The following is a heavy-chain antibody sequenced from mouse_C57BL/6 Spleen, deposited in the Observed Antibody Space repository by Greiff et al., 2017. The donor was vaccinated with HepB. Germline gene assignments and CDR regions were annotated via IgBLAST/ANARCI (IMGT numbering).Heavy chain of an antibody. J-gene: IGHJ3*01. CDR1: GFTFSSYT. CDR3: ARNYDYTGWFAY. V-gene: IGHV5-9*01. Sequence: EVQGVESGGGLVKPGGSLKLSCAASGFTFSSYTMSWVRQTPEKRLEWVATISGGGGNTYYPDSVKGRFTISRDNAKNTLYLQMSSLRSEDTALYYCARNYDYTGWFAYWGQGTLVTVSA. CDR2: ISGGGGNT. D-gene: IGHD2-4*01.